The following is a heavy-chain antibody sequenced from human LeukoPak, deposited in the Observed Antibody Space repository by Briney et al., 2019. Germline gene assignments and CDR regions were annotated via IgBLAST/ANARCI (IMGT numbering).Heavy chain of an antibody. CDR3: ARVTLSGSFPFDY. D-gene: IGHD1-26*01. J-gene: IGHJ4*02. V-gene: IGHV3-21*01. CDR2: ISSSSSYI. Sequence: GSLRLSFSASGFTFSCYCLNWVRQGPGEGLEWGSSISSSSSYIYYADSVKGRFTISRDNAKNSLYLQMNSLRAEDTAVYYCARVTLSGSFPFDYWGQGTLVTVSS. CDR1: GFTFSCYC.